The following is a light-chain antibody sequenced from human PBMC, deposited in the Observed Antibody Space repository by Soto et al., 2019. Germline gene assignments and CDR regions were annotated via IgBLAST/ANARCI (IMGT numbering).Light chain of an antibody. CDR1: SSDVGSYNS. V-gene: IGLV2-8*01. J-gene: IGLJ2*01. Sequence: QSVLTQPPSASGSPGQSVSISCTGASSDVGSYNSVSWYQQFPGKAPKLIIYEVTNRPAGVPDRFSGSKSANTASLTVSGLQAEDEADYFCSSAAGNFVEFGAGTQVTVL. CDR2: EVT. CDR3: SSAAGNFVE.